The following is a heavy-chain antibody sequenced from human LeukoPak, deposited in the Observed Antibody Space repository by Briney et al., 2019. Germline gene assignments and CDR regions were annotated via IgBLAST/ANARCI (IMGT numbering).Heavy chain of an antibody. Sequence: PGRSLRPSCAASGFTFSSYAMHWVRQAPGKGLEWVAVISYDGSNKYYADFVKGRFTISRDNSKNTLYLQMNSLRAEDTAVYYCARDDSLERFMVRGVITHYYYYGMDVWGQGTTVTVSS. D-gene: IGHD3-10*01. CDR2: ISYDGSNK. CDR3: ARDDSLERFMVRGVITHYYYYGMDV. V-gene: IGHV3-30-3*01. J-gene: IGHJ6*02. CDR1: GFTFSSYA.